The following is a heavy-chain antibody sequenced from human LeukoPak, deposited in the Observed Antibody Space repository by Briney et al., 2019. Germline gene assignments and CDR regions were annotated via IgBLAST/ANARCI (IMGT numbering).Heavy chain of an antibody. CDR3: ASNPRRDGYNWIDY. J-gene: IGHJ4*02. D-gene: IGHD5-24*01. Sequence: GGSLRLSCAASGFTFSNYWMSWVRQAPGMGLEWVSAISGSGGSTYYADSVKGRFTISRDNSKNTLYLQMNSLRAEDTAVYYCASNPRRDGYNWIDYWGQGTLVTVSS. CDR2: ISGSGGST. V-gene: IGHV3-23*01. CDR1: GFTFSNYW.